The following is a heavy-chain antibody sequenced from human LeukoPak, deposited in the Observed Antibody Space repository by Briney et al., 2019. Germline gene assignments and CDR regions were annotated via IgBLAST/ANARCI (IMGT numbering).Heavy chain of an antibody. CDR2: ISSTSSTI. V-gene: IGHV3-48*02. D-gene: IGHD1-1*01. CDR1: GFTFSTHS. CDR3: ARSGNYDW. J-gene: IGHJ4*02. Sequence: GGSLRLSCAASGFTFSTHSMTWVRQAPGKGLEWVSYISSTSSTIYYADSVEGRFTISRDNAKNSLYLQMNSLRDEDTAVYYCARSGNYDWWGQGTLVTVSS.